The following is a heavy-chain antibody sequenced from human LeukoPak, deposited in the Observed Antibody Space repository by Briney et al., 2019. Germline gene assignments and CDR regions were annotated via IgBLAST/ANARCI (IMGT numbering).Heavy chain of an antibody. Sequence: SVKVSCKASGFTFTSSAVQWVRQARGQRLEWIGWIVVGSGNTNYAQKFQERVTITRDMSTSTAYMELSSLRSDDTAVYYCARDRPLYYYDSSGYFYYYYGMDVWGQGTTVTVSS. V-gene: IGHV1-58*01. J-gene: IGHJ6*02. CDR2: IVVGSGNT. CDR3: ARDRPLYYYDSSGYFYYYYGMDV. D-gene: IGHD3-22*01. CDR1: GFTFTSSA.